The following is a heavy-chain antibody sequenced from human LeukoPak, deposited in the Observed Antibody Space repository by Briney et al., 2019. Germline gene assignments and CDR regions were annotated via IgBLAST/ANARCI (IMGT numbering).Heavy chain of an antibody. V-gene: IGHV3-74*01. J-gene: IGHJ5*02. Sequence: GGSLRLSCVASGFTFGTYRMHGVRQAPGKGLLWVSRLSGDGSSTRFADSLKGRFTISRDNAKHTLYLQMNSLRAEDTAVYFCARASTTVPNLLDTWGQRTLVTVSS. CDR2: LSGDGSST. CDR3: ARASTTVPNLLDT. CDR1: GFTFGTYR. D-gene: IGHD4-17*01.